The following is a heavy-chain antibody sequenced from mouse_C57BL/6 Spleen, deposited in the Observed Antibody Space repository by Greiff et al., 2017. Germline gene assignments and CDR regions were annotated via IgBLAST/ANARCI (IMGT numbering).Heavy chain of an antibody. CDR3: ARDDGYYRFDY. CDR2: ISDGGSYT. CDR1: GFTFSSYA. J-gene: IGHJ2*01. D-gene: IGHD2-3*01. V-gene: IGHV5-4*01. Sequence: EVKLVESGGGLVKPGGSLKLSCAASGFTFSSYAMSWVRQTPEKRLEWVATISDGGSYTYYPDNLKGRFTISRDNAKNNLYLQMSHLKAEDTAMYYCARDDGYYRFDYWGQGTTLTVSS.